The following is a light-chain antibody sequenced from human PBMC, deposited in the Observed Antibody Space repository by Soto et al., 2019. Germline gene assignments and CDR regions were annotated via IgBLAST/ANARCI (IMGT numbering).Light chain of an antibody. CDR1: QTISSW. CDR3: QHYNSYSEA. CDR2: KAS. J-gene: IGKJ1*01. V-gene: IGKV1-5*03. Sequence: DIQMTQSPSPLSASIGYRVTITCRASQTISSWLAWYQQKPGKAPKLLIYKASTLKSGVPSRFSGSGSGTEFTLTISSLQPDDFATYYCQHYNSYSEAFGQGTTVDIK.